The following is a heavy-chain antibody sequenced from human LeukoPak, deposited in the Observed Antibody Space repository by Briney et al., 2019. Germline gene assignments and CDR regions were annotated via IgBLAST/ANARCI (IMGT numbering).Heavy chain of an antibody. V-gene: IGHV4-38-2*02. J-gene: IGHJ4*02. D-gene: IGHD4-17*01. CDR2: TYHSGSN. CDR1: GYSIRSGYY. Sequence: SETLSLTCTVSGYSIRSGYYWGWIRQPPGKGLEWIGNTYHSGSNYYNPSLKSRVTISADTSKNQFSLKLSSVTAADTAVYYCAREPINDYGDQDGNDYWGQGILVTVSS. CDR3: AREPINDYGDQDGNDY.